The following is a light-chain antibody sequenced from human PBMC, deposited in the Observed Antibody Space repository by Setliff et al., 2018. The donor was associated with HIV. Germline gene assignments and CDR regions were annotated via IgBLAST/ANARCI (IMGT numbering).Light chain of an antibody. J-gene: IGLJ1*01. CDR3: QSYDRSLSGCV. Sequence: VLTQPPSVSGAPGQRVTISCTGSSSNIGAGYDVHWYQQLPGTAPKLLIYGNSNRPSGVPDRFSGSKSDTSASLAITGLQAEDEADYYCQSYDRSLSGCVFGTGTKVTVL. CDR2: GNS. CDR1: SSNIGAGYD. V-gene: IGLV1-40*01.